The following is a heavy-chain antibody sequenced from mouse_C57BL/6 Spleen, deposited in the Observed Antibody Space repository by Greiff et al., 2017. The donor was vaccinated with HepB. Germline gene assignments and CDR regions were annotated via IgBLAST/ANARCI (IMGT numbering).Heavy chain of an antibody. CDR1: GYTFTDYN. J-gene: IGHJ2*01. D-gene: IGHD1-1*01. CDR3: ARSPFTTVVGDY. CDR2: INPNNGGT. V-gene: IGHV1-22*01. Sequence: VQLQQSGPELVKPGASVKMSCKASGYTFTDYNMHWVKQSHGKSLEWIGYINPNNGGTSYNQKFKGKATLTVNKSSSTAYMELRSLTSEDSAVYYCARSPFTTVVGDYWGQGTTLTVSS.